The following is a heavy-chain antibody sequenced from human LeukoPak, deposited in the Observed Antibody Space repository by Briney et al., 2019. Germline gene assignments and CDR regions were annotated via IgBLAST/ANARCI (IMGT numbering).Heavy chain of an antibody. J-gene: IGHJ4*02. CDR2: INSDGSST. D-gene: IGHD3-9*01. Sequence: PGGSLRLSCAACGFTFSRYDIHWIRQAPGKGLVWVSHINSDGSSTTYADSVKGRFTISRDNAKNTLYLQMNSLRAEDTAVYYCARAGRGLRYFDWLTYDYWGQGTLVTVSS. CDR3: ARAGRGLRYFDWLTYDY. CDR1: GFTFSRYD. V-gene: IGHV3-74*01.